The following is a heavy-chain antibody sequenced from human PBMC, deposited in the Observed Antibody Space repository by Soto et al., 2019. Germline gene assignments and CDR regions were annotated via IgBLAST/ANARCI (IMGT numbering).Heavy chain of an antibody. CDR3: ARDRSSWNDWGSFYYYYGMDV. D-gene: IGHD1-1*01. Sequence: ASVKVSCKASGYTFTSYAMHWVRQAPGQRLEWMGWINAGNGNTKYSQNFQGRVTITRDTSASTAYMELSSLRSEDTAVYYCARDRSSWNDWGSFYYYYGMDVWGQGTTVTVSS. V-gene: IGHV1-3*01. J-gene: IGHJ6*02. CDR1: GYTFTSYA. CDR2: INAGNGNT.